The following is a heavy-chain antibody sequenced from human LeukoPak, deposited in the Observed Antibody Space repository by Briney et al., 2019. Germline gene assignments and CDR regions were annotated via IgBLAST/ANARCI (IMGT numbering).Heavy chain of an antibody. CDR2: IYYSGST. CDR3: ARSGYYYDSSGYSHYFDY. J-gene: IGHJ4*02. V-gene: IGHV4-59*01. CDR1: GGSISSYY. D-gene: IGHD3-22*01. Sequence: SETLSLTCTVSGGSISSYYWSWIRQPPGKGLEWIGYIYYSGSTNYNPSLKSRVTISVDTSKNQFSLKLSSVTAADTAVYYCARSGYYYDSSGYSHYFDYWGQGTLVTVSS.